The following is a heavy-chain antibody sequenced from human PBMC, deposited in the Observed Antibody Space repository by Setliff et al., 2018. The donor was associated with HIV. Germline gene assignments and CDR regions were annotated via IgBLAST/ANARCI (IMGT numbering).Heavy chain of an antibody. D-gene: IGHD5-12*01. J-gene: IGHJ6*02. CDR3: ARDAAESGYDSAYYYYYGMDV. CDR2: IYYSGST. Sequence: SETLSLTCTVSGASMADFYWAWIRQPPGKGLEWIGYIYYSGSTYYNPSLKSRVTISVDTSKNQFSLKLSSVTAADTAVYYCARDAAESGYDSAYYYYYGMDVWGQGTTVTVSS. CDR1: GASMADFY. V-gene: IGHV4-31*03.